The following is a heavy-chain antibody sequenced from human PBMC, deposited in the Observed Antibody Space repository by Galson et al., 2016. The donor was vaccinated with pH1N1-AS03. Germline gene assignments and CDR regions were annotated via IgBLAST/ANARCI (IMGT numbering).Heavy chain of an antibody. D-gene: IGHD3-10*01. CDR1: GYTFKDSY. J-gene: IGHJ5*02. V-gene: IGHV1-69-2*01. Sequence: VKVSCKVSGYTFKDSYMHWVQLAPGKGLEWMGLIDPEDGETMYAEKFRGRVTITADMSTDTAYMEMSSLRSEDTAVYYCATDRGESWGQGTVVTVSS. CDR2: IDPEDGET. CDR3: ATDRGES.